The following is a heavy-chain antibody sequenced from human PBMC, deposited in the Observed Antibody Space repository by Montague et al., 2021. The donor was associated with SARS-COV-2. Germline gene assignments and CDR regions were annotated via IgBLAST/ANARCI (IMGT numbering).Heavy chain of an antibody. CDR1: GGSISSSY. Sequence: SETLSLTCTVSGGSISSSYWSWIRQPPGKGLEWIGYIYHYGSAKYNPSLKSRVTISVDTSKNQFSLKLSSVTAVDTAVYYCARHANWDWYDFDYWGQGTLVTVSS. D-gene: IGHD7-27*01. CDR2: IYHYGSA. CDR3: ARHANWDWYDFDY. J-gene: IGHJ4*02. V-gene: IGHV4-59*08.